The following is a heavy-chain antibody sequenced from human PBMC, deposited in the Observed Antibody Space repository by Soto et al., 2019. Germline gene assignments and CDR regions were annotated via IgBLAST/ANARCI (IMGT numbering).Heavy chain of an antibody. Sequence: GGSLRLSCAASGFTFSSYAMHWVRQAPGKGLEWVAVISYDGSNKYYADSVKGRFTISRDNSKNTLYLQMNSLRAEDTAVYYCARENPQGYFDYWGQGTLVTVSS. V-gene: IGHV3-30-3*01. CDR2: ISYDGSNK. CDR1: GFTFSSYA. CDR3: ARENPQGYFDY. J-gene: IGHJ4*02.